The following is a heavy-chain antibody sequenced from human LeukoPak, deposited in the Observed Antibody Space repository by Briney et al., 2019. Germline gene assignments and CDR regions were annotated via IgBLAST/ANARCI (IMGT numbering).Heavy chain of an antibody. CDR3: ARERTGAFDI. V-gene: IGHV4-59*01. Sequence: SETLSLTCTVSGGSISSYYWSWIRQSPGKGLEWIANIFYSGSPNYNPSLRSRVTISFDTSKNQFSLKLSSVTAADTAVYYCARERTGAFDIWGQGTMVTVSS. CDR1: GGSISSYY. D-gene: IGHD1/OR15-1a*01. J-gene: IGHJ3*02. CDR2: IFYSGSP.